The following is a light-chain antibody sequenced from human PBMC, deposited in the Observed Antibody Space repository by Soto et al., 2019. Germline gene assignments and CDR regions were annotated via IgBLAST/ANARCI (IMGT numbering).Light chain of an antibody. J-gene: IGKJ4*01. CDR1: QSVSSSY. V-gene: IGKV3-20*01. CDR2: GAS. Sequence: EIVLTQSPGTLSLSPGERVTLSCRASQSVSSSYLAWYQQKPGQAPRLLIYGASSRATGITDRFSGSGSGTDFTLTISRLEPEDFAVYYCQQYGSSQLTFGGGTKVEIK. CDR3: QQYGSSQLT.